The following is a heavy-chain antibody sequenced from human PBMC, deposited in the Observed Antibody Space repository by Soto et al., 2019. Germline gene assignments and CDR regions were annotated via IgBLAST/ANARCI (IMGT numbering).Heavy chain of an antibody. CDR3: ARDYDFWSGSPPFDP. Sequence: GGSLRLSCAASGFTFSSYSMNWVRQAPGKGLEWVSSISSSSSYIYYADSVKGRFTISRDNAKNSLYLQMNSLRAEDTAVYYCARDYDFWSGSPPFDPWGQGTLVTVSS. D-gene: IGHD3-3*01. V-gene: IGHV3-21*01. J-gene: IGHJ5*02. CDR2: ISSSSSYI. CDR1: GFTFSSYS.